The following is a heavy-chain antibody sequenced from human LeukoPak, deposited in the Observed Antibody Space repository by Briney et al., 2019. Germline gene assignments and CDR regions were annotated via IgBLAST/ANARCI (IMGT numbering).Heavy chain of an antibody. D-gene: IGHD6-19*01. CDR3: ARRIAVAADAFDI. V-gene: IGHV3-21*01. CDR2: ISSSSSYI. Sequence: PGGSLRLSCAASGFTFSSYSMNWVRQAPGKGREWVSSISSSSSYIYYADSVKGRFTISRDNAKNTLYLQMNSLRAEDTAVYYCARRIAVAADAFDIWGQGTMVTVSS. CDR1: GFTFSSYS. J-gene: IGHJ3*02.